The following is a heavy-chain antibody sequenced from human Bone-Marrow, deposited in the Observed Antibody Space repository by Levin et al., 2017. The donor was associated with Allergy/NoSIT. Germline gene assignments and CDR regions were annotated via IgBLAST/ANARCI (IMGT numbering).Heavy chain of an antibody. D-gene: IGHD5-18*01. J-gene: IGHJ6*02. CDR1: GFTVSSNY. CDR3: ARQARYYSYGLGYYYGMDV. Sequence: PGGSLRLSCAASGFTVSSNYMSWVRQAPGKGLEWVSVIYSGGSTYYADSVKGRFTISRDNSKNTLYLQMNSLRAEDTAVYYCARQARYYSYGLGYYYGMDVWGQGTTVTVSS. V-gene: IGHV3-53*01. CDR2: IYSGGST.